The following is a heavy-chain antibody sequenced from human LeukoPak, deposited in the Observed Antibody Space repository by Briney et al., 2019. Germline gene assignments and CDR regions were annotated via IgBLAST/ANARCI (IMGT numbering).Heavy chain of an antibody. Sequence: TETLSLTCTVSGGSISSYYWSWIRQTPGKGPEWVGYIYYSGSTNFNPSLKSRVTISVDTSKNQFSLKMSSVTAADTAVYFCARGGPPGYYYDYYMDVWGKGTTVTISS. V-gene: IGHV4-59*01. J-gene: IGHJ6*03. CDR3: ARGGPPGYYYDYYMDV. CDR2: IYYSGST. CDR1: GGSISSYY.